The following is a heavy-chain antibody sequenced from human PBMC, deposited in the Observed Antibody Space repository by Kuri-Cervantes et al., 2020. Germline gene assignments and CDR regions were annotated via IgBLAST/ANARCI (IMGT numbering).Heavy chain of an antibody. D-gene: IGHD3-16*01. CDR1: GGSISSSSYY. CDR2: IYHSGST. CDR3: ARGGWGKLGYFDY. Sequence: SETLSLTCTVSGGSISSSSYYWGWIRQPPGKGLEWIGSIYHSGSTYYNPSLKSRVTISVDASKNQFSLKLSSVTAADTAVYYCARGGWGKLGYFDYWGQGALVTVSS. V-gene: IGHV4-39*07. J-gene: IGHJ4*02.